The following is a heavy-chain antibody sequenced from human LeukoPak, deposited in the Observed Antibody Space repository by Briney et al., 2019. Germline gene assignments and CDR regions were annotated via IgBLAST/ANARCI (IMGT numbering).Heavy chain of an antibody. V-gene: IGHV3-66*01. CDR3: ASDSYSPEYFQH. CDR2: IYSGGST. CDR1: GFTFSSHS. D-gene: IGHD2-15*01. J-gene: IGHJ1*01. Sequence: GGSLRLSCAASGFTFSSHSMNWVRQAPGKGLEWVSVIYSGGSTFYADSVKGRFTISRDNSKNTLYLQMNSLRAEDTAVYYCASDSYSPEYFQHWGQGTLVTVSS.